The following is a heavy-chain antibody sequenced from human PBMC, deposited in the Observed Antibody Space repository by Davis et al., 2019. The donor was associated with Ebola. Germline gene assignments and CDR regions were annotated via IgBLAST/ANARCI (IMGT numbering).Heavy chain of an antibody. J-gene: IGHJ3*02. CDR2: IYTGDSDT. Sequence: GESLKISCKDSGNSFTSHWIGWVRQMPGEGLEWMGLIYTGDSDTRYSPSFRGQVTISADKSIKTAFLHWSSLKASDTATYYCASLRRTITGMDDGFDIWGQGTLVTVSS. CDR3: ASLRRTITGMDDGFDI. CDR1: GNSFTSHW. V-gene: IGHV5-51*01. D-gene: IGHD2-8*02.